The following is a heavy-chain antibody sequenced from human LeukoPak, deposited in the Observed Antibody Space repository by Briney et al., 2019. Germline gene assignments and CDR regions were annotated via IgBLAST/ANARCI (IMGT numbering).Heavy chain of an antibody. CDR3: AKDSGSYSTSFDY. D-gene: IGHD1-26*01. CDR2: ISWNSGSI. J-gene: IGHJ4*02. Sequence: PGRSLRLSCAASGFTFDDYAMHWVRQAPGKGLEWVSGISWNSGSIGYADSVEGRFTISRDNAKNSLYLQMNSLRAEDMASYYCAKDSGSYSTSFDYWGQGTLVTVSS. V-gene: IGHV3-9*03. CDR1: GFTFDDYA.